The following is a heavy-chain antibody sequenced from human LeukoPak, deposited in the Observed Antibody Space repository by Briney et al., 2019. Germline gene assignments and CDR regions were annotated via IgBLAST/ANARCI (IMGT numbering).Heavy chain of an antibody. J-gene: IGHJ4*02. D-gene: IGHD2-15*01. CDR1: GGSISGSY. Sequence: PSETLSLTCTVSGGSISGSYWSWIRQPPGKGLEWIGYMYYSGSTSYNPSLKSRVTISADTSKNQFSLKLSSVTAADTAVYYCARDPGYCSGGSCGNFDYWGQGTLVTVSS. CDR3: ARDPGYCSGGSCGNFDY. V-gene: IGHV4-59*01. CDR2: MYYSGST.